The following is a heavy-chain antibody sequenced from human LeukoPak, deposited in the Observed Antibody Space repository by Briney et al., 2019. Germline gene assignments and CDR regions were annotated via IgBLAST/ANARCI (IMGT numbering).Heavy chain of an antibody. J-gene: IGHJ6*02. CDR3: AKAVSCSSTSCYRSYGMDV. CDR1: GFTFSSYG. CDR2: ISGSGGST. V-gene: IGHV3-23*01. D-gene: IGHD2-2*02. Sequence: PGGSLRLSCAASGFTFSSYGMSWVRQAPGKGLEWVSGISGSGGSTYYAGSVKGRFTISRDNSKNTLYLQMNSLRAEDTAVYYCAKAVSCSSTSCYRSYGMDVWGQGTTVTVSS.